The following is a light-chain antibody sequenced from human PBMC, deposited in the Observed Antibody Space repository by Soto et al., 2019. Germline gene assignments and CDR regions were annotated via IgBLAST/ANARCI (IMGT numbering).Light chain of an antibody. Sequence: SVLTQPPSASGTPGQRVTISCSGNSSNIGSNTVNWYQQLPGAAPKLLIWITDQRPSGVPDRFSGSKSGTSASLAINGLQSEDEADYYCATWDDSLNVPVFGEGTKVTVL. CDR2: ITD. CDR1: SSNIGSNT. V-gene: IGLV1-44*01. CDR3: ATWDDSLNVPV. J-gene: IGLJ3*02.